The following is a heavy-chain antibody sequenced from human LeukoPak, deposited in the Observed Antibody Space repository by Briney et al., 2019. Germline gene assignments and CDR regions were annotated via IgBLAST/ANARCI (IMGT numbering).Heavy chain of an antibody. CDR2: ISSSSSYI. Sequence: GGSLRLSGASSGFSFSSYSMSWVRPAPGKGLEWVSSISSSSSYIYYVDSVKGRFTISRDNAKNSLYLQMSSLRAEETAVYYCARGIVGATGWNYWGQGTLVTVSS. CDR3: ARGIVGATGWNY. V-gene: IGHV3-21*01. D-gene: IGHD1-26*01. CDR1: GFSFSSYS. J-gene: IGHJ4*02.